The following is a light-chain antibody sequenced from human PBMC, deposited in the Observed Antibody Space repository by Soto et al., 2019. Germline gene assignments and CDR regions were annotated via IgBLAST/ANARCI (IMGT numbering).Light chain of an antibody. CDR2: GAS. CDR1: QSVSSSY. V-gene: IGKV3-20*01. J-gene: IGKJ3*01. CDR3: QQYGSSPFT. Sequence: EIVLTQSPGTLSLSTGERATLSCRASQSVSSSYLAWYQQKPGQAPRLLIYGASSRATGIPDRFSGSWSGTDFTLTISRLEPEDFAVYYCQQYGSSPFTFGPGTKVDIK.